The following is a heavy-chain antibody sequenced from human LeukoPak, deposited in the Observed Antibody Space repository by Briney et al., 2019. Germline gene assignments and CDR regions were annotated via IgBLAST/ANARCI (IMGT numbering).Heavy chain of an antibody. CDR2: IYYSGST. J-gene: IGHJ4*02. CDR1: GGSISSYY. D-gene: IGHD3-22*01. Sequence: SETLSLTCTVSGGSISSYYWSWIRQPPGKGLEWIGYIYYSGSTNYNPSLKSRVTISVDTSKNQFSLKLSSVTAADTAVYYCARWSDDSSGYLLWGQGTLVTVSS. CDR3: ARWSDDSSGYLL. V-gene: IGHV4-59*01.